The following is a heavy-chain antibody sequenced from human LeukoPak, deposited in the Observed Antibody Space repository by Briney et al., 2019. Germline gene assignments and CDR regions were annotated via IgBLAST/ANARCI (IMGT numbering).Heavy chain of an antibody. CDR1: GGTFSSYA. J-gene: IGHJ6*02. V-gene: IGHV1-69*04. D-gene: IGHD7-27*01. CDR2: IIPIFGIA. CDR3: ASPWGSPTSYGMDV. Sequence: GSSVKVSCKASGGTFSSYAISWVRQAPGQGLEWMGRIIPIFGIANYAQKFQGRVTITADKSTSTAYMELSSLRSEDTAVYYCASPWGSPTSYGMDVWGQGTTVTVSS.